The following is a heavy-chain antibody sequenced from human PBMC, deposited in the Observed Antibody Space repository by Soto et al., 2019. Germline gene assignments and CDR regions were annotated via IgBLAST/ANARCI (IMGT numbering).Heavy chain of an antibody. Sequence: VPLVESGGALVQPGGSLRLSCEASGFTFRNYYMHWVRQAPGKGLMWVARIDSNGRNSVYAASVKGRFTVSRDNAKNTLLLQMDSLTAEDTAVYYCAREQYTLNYAGYWGQGTQVTVS. V-gene: IGHV3-74*01. D-gene: IGHD2-2*01. CDR2: IDSNGRNS. CDR3: AREQYTLNYAGY. CDR1: GFTFRNYY. J-gene: IGHJ1*01.